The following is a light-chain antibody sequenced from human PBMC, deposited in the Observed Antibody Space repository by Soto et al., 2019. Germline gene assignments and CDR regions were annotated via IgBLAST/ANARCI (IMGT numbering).Light chain of an antibody. Sequence: EIVLTQSPGTLSLSPGERAALSCRASQSVNNRHLAWYQQKPGQAPRLLIYGASSRATGIQDRFSGSGSGTYFTLTGSRLEPEDFAVYYCQHYGSSPLTFGGGTKVEIK. CDR1: QSVNNRH. CDR3: QHYGSSPLT. CDR2: GAS. J-gene: IGKJ4*01. V-gene: IGKV3-20*01.